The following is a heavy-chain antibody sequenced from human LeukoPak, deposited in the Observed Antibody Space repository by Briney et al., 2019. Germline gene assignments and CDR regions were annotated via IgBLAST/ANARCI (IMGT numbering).Heavy chain of an antibody. CDR2: ISSGSEII. V-gene: IGHV3-48*01. CDR3: ATTGNYYDSGGYY. Sequence: GGSLRLSCAASGFTFSTYNMNWVRQAPGKGLEGVSFISSGSEIIYYADSVKGRFTVSRDNAKNSLYLQLNSLRAEDTAVYYCATTGNYYDSGGYYWGQGILVTVSS. J-gene: IGHJ4*02. D-gene: IGHD3-22*01. CDR1: GFTFSTYN.